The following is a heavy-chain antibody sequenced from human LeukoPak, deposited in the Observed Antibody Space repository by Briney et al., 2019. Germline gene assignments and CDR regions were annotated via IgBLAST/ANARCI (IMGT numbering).Heavy chain of an antibody. CDR2: IRTSGGVV. CDR3: ARDRSDIAAAGYFDY. V-gene: IGHV3-48*02. J-gene: IGHJ4*02. Sequence: GGSLRLSCAASGFTFTTYTMNWVRQPPGKGLEWISYIRTSGGVVSYTDSVKGRFTISTDSAKNSLYLQMNSLRDDDTAVYYCARDRSDIAAAGYFDYWGQGTLVTVSS. CDR1: GFTFTTYT. D-gene: IGHD6-13*01.